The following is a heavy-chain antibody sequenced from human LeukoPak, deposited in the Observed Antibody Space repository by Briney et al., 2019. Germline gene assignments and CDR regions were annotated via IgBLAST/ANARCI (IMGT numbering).Heavy chain of an antibody. CDR3: ARGSYDFWRGYFDF. V-gene: IGHV3-33*01. CDR1: GFTFSGYG. CDR2: IWYDGSNK. Sequence: GGSLRLSCVASGFTFSGYGMHWVRQAPGKGLEWVAVIWYDGSNKYYADSVKGRFTISRDNSKDTLYLQMNSLRGEDTAVYYWARGSYDFWRGYFDFWGQGTLVTVSS. D-gene: IGHD3-3*01. J-gene: IGHJ4*02.